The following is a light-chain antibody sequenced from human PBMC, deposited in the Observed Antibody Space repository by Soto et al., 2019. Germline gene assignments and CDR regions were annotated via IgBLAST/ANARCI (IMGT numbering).Light chain of an antibody. CDR3: QQFHLWPLT. J-gene: IGKJ4*01. Sequence: ETVLTQSPATLSVSPGDRATLSCRASQSVSSNLAWYQHKPGQAPRLLIYGSSTRATAIPARFSGSGSGTEFTLTMTSLQSEDSAIFYCQQFHLWPLTFGGGTKVEIK. CDR1: QSVSSN. CDR2: GSS. V-gene: IGKV3-15*01.